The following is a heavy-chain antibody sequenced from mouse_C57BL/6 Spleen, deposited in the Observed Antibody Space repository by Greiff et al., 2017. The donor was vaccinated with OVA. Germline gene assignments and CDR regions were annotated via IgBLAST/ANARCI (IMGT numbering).Heavy chain of an antibody. V-gene: IGHV14-4*01. D-gene: IGHD1-1*01. Sequence: VQLQQSGAELVRPGASVKLSCTASGFNIKDDYMHWVKQRPEQGLEWIGWIDPENGDTEYASKFQGKATITADTSSNTAYLQLSSLTSEDTAVYYCTYSYYYGSSPYWYFDVWGTGTTVTVSS. J-gene: IGHJ1*03. CDR3: TYSYYYGSSPYWYFDV. CDR1: GFNIKDDY. CDR2: IDPENGDT.